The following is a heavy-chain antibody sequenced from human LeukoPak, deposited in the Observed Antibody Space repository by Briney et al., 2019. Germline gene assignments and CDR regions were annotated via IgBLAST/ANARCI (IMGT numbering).Heavy chain of an antibody. CDR3: ARDRRDGYNN. Sequence: GGSLRLSCAASGFTFSSYSMNWARQAPGKGLEWVSSISSSSSYIYYADSVKGRFTISRDSAKNSLYLQMNSLRAGDTAVYYCARDRRDGYNNWGQGTLVTVSS. CDR1: GFTFSSYS. V-gene: IGHV3-21*01. D-gene: IGHD5-24*01. CDR2: ISSSSSYI. J-gene: IGHJ4*02.